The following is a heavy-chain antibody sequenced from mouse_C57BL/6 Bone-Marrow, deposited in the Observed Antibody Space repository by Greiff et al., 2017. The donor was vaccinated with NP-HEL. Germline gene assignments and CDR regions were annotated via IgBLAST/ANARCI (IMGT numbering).Heavy chain of an antibody. V-gene: IGHV1-69*01. J-gene: IGHJ1*03. Sequence: VQLQQPGAELVMPGASVKLSCKASGYTFTSYWMHWVKQRPGQGLEWIGEIDPSDSYTNYNQKFKGKSTLTVDKSSSTAYMQLSSLTSEDSAVYYCAREDYYGSSYLPYWYFDVWGTGTTVTASS. CDR2: IDPSDSYT. CDR3: AREDYYGSSYLPYWYFDV. CDR1: GYTFTSYW. D-gene: IGHD1-1*01.